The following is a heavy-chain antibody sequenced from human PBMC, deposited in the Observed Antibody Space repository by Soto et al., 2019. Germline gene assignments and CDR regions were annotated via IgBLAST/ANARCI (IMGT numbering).Heavy chain of an antibody. CDR3: ATDLSGDTPPYFVL. V-gene: IGHV3-74*01. CDR2: IYNDGSRT. Sequence: EEQLVESGGGLVQPGGSLRLSCAASGFAFSSYWMHWVRQTPGKGPVWVSRIYNDGSRTAYADSVKGRFTISRDHAKNTMYLQMSGLTVEDTAVHYCATDLSGDTPPYFVLWGQGTLVTFSS. J-gene: IGHJ4*02. CDR1: GFAFSSYW. D-gene: IGHD1-1*01.